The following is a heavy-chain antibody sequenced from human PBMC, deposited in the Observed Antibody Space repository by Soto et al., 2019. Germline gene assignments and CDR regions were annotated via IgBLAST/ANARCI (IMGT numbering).Heavy chain of an antibody. CDR2: INYGAYN. Sequence: QVQVQESGPGLVKPSETLSLTCSVSGGSITSYWWSWIRQPPGKGLEWIGYINYGAYNNYNPILNNRGTIPGEKSRNQVSLKLNSVTTADASVYYCERWDSNWFYPLGQGVFVTVSS. D-gene: IGHD1-26*01. CDR1: GGSITSYW. V-gene: IGHV4-59*12. J-gene: IGHJ5*02. CDR3: ERWDSNWFYP.